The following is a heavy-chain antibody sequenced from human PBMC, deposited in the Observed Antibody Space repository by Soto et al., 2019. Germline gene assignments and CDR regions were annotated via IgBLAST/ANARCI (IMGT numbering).Heavy chain of an antibody. CDR1: GFTFSSYA. Sequence: PGGSLRLSCSASGFTFSSYAMHWVRQAPGKGLEYVSAISSNGGSTYYADSVKGRFTISRDNSKNTLYLQMSSLRAEDTAVYYCVKEDSVPIFGVVTLARYGMDVWGQGTTVTVSS. CDR3: VKEDSVPIFGVVTLARYGMDV. J-gene: IGHJ6*02. CDR2: ISSNGGST. V-gene: IGHV3-64D*08. D-gene: IGHD3-3*01.